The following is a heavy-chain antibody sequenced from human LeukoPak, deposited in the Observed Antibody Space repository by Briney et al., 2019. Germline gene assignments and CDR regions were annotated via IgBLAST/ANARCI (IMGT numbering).Heavy chain of an antibody. D-gene: IGHD3-10*01. Sequence: SETLSLTCTVSGGSISGSSYYWGWIRQPPGKGLEWIGSIYYSGSTYYNPSLKSRVTISVDTSKNQFSLKLSSVTAADTAVYYCARARRGDFDYWGQGTLVTVSS. V-gene: IGHV4-39*02. CDR1: GGSISGSSYY. CDR2: IYYSGST. CDR3: ARARRGDFDY. J-gene: IGHJ4*02.